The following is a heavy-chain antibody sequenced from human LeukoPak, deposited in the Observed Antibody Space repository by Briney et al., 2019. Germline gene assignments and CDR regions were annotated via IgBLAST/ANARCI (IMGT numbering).Heavy chain of an antibody. Sequence: PGGSLRLSCAPSGFTFSGHWMSWVRQAPGKGLEWVANINQGGSDKYYVDSVKGRLTISRDNANNLLYLQMNSLRGEDTAVYYCTRDRSRAEDDWGQGTLVTVSS. J-gene: IGHJ4*02. CDR1: GFTFSGHW. CDR2: INQGGSDK. D-gene: IGHD1-14*01. V-gene: IGHV3-7*01. CDR3: TRDRSRAEDD.